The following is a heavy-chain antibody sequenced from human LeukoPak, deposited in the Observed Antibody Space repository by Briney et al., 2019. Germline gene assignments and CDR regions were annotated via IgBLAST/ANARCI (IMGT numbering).Heavy chain of an antibody. D-gene: IGHD6-13*01. V-gene: IGHV1-2*02. CDR2: INPNSGGT. CDR1: GYTFTGYY. CDR3: ARVAGWYSGSSEYWYFDL. Sequence: GASVKVSCKASGYTFTGYYMHWVRQAPGQGLEWMGWINPNSGGTNYAQKFQGRVTMARDTSISTAYMELSRLRSDDTAVYYCARVAGWYSGSSEYWYFDLWGRGTLVTVSS. J-gene: IGHJ2*01.